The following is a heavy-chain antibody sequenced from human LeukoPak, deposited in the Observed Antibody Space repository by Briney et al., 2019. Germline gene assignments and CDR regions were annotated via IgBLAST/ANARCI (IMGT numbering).Heavy chain of an antibody. V-gene: IGHV3-30*18. CDR2: ISYDGSNK. CDR1: GFTFSSYG. D-gene: IGHD3-22*01. CDR3: AKDLTYYYDSSGYS. J-gene: IGHJ5*02. Sequence: GGSLRLSCAASGFTFSSYGMHRVRQAPGKGLEWVAVISYDGSNKYYADSVKGRFTISRDNSKNTLYLQMNSLRAEDTAVYYCAKDLTYYYDSSGYSWGQGTLVTVSS.